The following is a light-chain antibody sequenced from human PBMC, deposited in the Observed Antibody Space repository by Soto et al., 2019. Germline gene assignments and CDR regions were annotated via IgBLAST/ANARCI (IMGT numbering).Light chain of an antibody. Sequence: IQLTQSPSSLSASVGDRVTITCRASQDISGYVAWYQQRPGRAPQLLIYAASALQTGVPSRFSGSRSGTDFTLTITSLQPEHFGTYYCQHPKWAFGQGTTVEI. CDR2: AAS. CDR1: QDISGY. CDR3: QHPKWA. V-gene: IGKV1-9*01. J-gene: IGKJ1*01.